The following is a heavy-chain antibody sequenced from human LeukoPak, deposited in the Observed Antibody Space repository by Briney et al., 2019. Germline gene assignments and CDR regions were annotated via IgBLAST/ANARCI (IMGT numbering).Heavy chain of an antibody. D-gene: IGHD6-6*01. CDR1: GYSISRGYY. CDR3: ARDWGVSARPGYMDV. Sequence: KASETLSLTCTVSGYSISRGYYWGWIRQPPGKGLEWIGYIYYSGSTKYNPSLKRRVTISVDTSKNQFSLRLSSVTAADTAVYYCARDWGVSARPGYMDVWGKGTTVTVSS. J-gene: IGHJ6*03. V-gene: IGHV4-61*01. CDR2: IYYSGST.